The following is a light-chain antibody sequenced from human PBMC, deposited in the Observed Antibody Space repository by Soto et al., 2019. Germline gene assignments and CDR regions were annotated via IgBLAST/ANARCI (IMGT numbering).Light chain of an antibody. V-gene: IGLV2-14*03. CDR3: SAYTARSTLV. J-gene: IGLJ3*02. Sequence: QSALTQPASVSGSAGQSITISCSGTMRDVGAYNLVSWYQQHPGTAPILNRPSGISSRFSGSRSGNTASLTISGLQPEDEGDYYCSAYTARSTLVFGGGTKVTVL. CDR1: MRDVGAYNL.